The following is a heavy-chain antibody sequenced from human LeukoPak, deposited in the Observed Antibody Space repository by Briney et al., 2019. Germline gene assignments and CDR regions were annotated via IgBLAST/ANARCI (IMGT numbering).Heavy chain of an antibody. J-gene: IGHJ4*02. Sequence: GGSLRLSCSASGFTFISYGMHWVRRAPGKGLEYVSGISYNGGRTYYADSVKGRFTISRDNAKNSLYLQMNSLRDEDTAVYYCARGFSVADYWGQGTLVTVSS. D-gene: IGHD2-21*01. CDR1: GFTFISYG. V-gene: IGHV3-64*04. CDR2: ISYNGGRT. CDR3: ARGFSVADY.